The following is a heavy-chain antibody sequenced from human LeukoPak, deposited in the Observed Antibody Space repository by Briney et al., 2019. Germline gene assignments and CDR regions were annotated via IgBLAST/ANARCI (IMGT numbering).Heavy chain of an antibody. CDR3: ARSSSRYCSGGSYYSGVLGYFDY. V-gene: IGHV3-48*01. D-gene: IGHD2-15*01. CDR2: ISSTGGTT. Sequence: LPGGTLRLSCAASGITFSSYGMSWVRQAPGKGLEWVSSISSTGGTTYYADSVKGRFTISRDNAKNSLYLQMNSLRAEDTAVYYCARSSSRYCSGGSYYSGVLGYFDYWGQGTLVTVSS. J-gene: IGHJ4*02. CDR1: GITFSSYG.